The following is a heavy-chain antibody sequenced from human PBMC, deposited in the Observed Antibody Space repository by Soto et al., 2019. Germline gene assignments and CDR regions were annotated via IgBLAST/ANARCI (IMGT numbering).Heavy chain of an antibody. J-gene: IGHJ6*02. CDR2: IWYDGSSK. Sequence: PGGSLRLSCAASGFTFSSYGMHWVRQAPGKGLEWVAVIWYDGSSKYYADSVKGRFTISRDNSKNTLYLQMNSLRAEDTAVYYCARALEDRRVPGDYYYGMDVWGQGTTVTVSS. D-gene: IGHD3-10*01. CDR1: GFTFSSYG. CDR3: ARALEDRRVPGDYYYGMDV. V-gene: IGHV3-33*01.